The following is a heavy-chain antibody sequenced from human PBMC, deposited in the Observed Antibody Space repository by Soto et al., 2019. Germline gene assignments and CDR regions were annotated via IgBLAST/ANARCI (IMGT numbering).Heavy chain of an antibody. CDR1: GGSFSGYY. CDR2: INHSGST. V-gene: IGHV4-34*01. J-gene: IGHJ4*02. CDR3: ARESDYIFDY. Sequence: SETLSLTCAVYGGSFSGYYWSWIRQPPGKGLEWIGEINHSGSTNYNPSLKSRVTISVDTSKNQFSLKLSSVTAADTAVYYCARESDYIFDYWGQGTLVTVYS. D-gene: IGHD4-17*01.